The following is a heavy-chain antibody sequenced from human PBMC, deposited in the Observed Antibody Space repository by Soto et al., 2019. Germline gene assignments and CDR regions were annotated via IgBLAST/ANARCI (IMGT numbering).Heavy chain of an antibody. J-gene: IGHJ4*02. Sequence: GGSLRLSCVASGFIVSSNQMSWVRQAPGKGLEWVSVIYSGHTTYYADSVEGRFTISRDDSKNTLYLQMNSLRVEDTAVYYCVRGPSDHKLRLVEWPYGDYWGQGALVTVSS. V-gene: IGHV3-53*01. CDR3: VRGPSDHKLRLVEWPYGDY. CDR1: GFIVSSNQ. CDR2: IYSGHTT. D-gene: IGHD3-3*01.